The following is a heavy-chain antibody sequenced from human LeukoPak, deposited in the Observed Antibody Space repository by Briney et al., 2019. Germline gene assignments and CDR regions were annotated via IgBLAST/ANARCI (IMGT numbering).Heavy chain of an antibody. CDR2: ISWHSGSI. Sequence: GGSLRLSCAASGFTFHDYAMHWVRQAPRKGLEWVSGISWHSGSIGYADSVKGRFTISRDNAKNSLYLQMNSLRAEDTALYYCAKDTWDSSGYLSLWGQGTLVTVSP. CDR1: GFTFHDYA. D-gene: IGHD3-22*01. J-gene: IGHJ4*02. CDR3: AKDTWDSSGYLSL. V-gene: IGHV3-9*01.